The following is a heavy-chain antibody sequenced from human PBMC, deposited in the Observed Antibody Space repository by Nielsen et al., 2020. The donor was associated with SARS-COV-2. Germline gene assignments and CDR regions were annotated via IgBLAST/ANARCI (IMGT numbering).Heavy chain of an antibody. Sequence: GESLKISCAASGFSFRSYAMSWVRQTPGKGLEWVSSISVSGGSTYYADSVKGRFTISRDNSKSALYVQMNNLRAEDTAIYYCAKDLGRGYIGYYVSCGHGTLFTVSS. CDR2: ISVSGGST. V-gene: IGHV3-23*01. CDR3: AKDLGRGYIGYYVS. D-gene: IGHD4-17*01. CDR1: GFSFRSYA. J-gene: IGHJ5*01.